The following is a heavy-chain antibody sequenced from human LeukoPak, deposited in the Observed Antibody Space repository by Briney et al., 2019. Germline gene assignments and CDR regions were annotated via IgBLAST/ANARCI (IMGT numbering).Heavy chain of an antibody. D-gene: IGHD3-22*01. CDR2: ISYDGSNK. Sequence: GGSLRLSCAASGFTFSSYAMHWVRQAPGKGLEWVAVISYDGSNKYYADSVKGRFTISRDNSKNTLYLQMNSLRAEDTAVYYCARDQATYYYDSSGYYGWGQGTLVTVSS. CDR1: GFTFSSYA. J-gene: IGHJ4*02. CDR3: ARDQATYYYDSSGYYG. V-gene: IGHV3-30-3*01.